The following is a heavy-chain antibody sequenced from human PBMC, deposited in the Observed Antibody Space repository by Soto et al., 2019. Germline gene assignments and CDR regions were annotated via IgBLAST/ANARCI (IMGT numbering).Heavy chain of an antibody. CDR2: ISSSSSTI. J-gene: IGHJ4*02. V-gene: IGHV3-48*02. Sequence: GGSLRLSCAASGFTFSSYSMNWVRQAPGKGLEWVSYISSSSSTIYYADSVKGRFTISRDNAKNSLYLQMNSLRDEDTAVYYCNLQLVPTHRDYFDYWGQGTLVTVSS. CDR1: GFTFSSYS. CDR3: NLQLVPTHRDYFDY. D-gene: IGHD6-13*01.